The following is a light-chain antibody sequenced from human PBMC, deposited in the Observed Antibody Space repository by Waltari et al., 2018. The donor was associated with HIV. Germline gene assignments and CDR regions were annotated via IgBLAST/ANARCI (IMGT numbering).Light chain of an antibody. CDR3: QQRSGWLLT. J-gene: IGKJ4*01. V-gene: IGKV3-11*01. CDR2: EAS. CDR1: QSVDNY. Sequence: EIVLTQSPATLSLSPGERATLSCRSSQSVDNYLACIQQKPGQAPRLLIYEASNRATGSPARFSGSASGIDFSLTISSLEPEDCAVYYCQQRSGWLLTFGGGTKVEIK.